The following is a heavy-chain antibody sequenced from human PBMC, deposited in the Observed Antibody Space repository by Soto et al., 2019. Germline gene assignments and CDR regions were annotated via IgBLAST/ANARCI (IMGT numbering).Heavy chain of an antibody. CDR1: GFTFSSYS. CDR3: ARDLPAVAEEGWFDP. D-gene: IGHD6-19*01. J-gene: IGHJ5*02. Sequence: GGSLRLSCAASGFTFSSYSMNWVRQAPGKGLEWVSYISSSSSTIYYADSVKGRFTISRDNAKNSLYLQMNSLRAEDTAVYYCARDLPAVAEEGWFDPWGQGTLVTVSS. CDR2: ISSSSSTI. V-gene: IGHV3-48*01.